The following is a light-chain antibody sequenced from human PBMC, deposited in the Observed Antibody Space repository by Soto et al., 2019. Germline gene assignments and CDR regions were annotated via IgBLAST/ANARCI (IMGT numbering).Light chain of an antibody. V-gene: IGLV1-40*01. CDR2: TNS. CDR3: QSYDSRLSGYV. Sequence: QSVLTQPPSVSGAPGQRVTISCTGSSSNIGANYDVHWYQHLPGTAPKLLIYTNSNRPSGVPDRFSVSKSGTSASLAITGLQAEDEADYYCQSYDSRLSGYVVGTGTKLTVL. CDR1: SSNIGANYD. J-gene: IGLJ1*01.